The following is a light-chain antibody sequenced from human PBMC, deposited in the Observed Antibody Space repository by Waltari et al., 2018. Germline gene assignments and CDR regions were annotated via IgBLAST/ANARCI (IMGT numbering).Light chain of an antibody. Sequence: QSALTQPASVSGSPGQSITIPCTGTTSDLGGYNYVSWYQQHPGKAPKLMIYDVSSRPSGVSNRFSGSKSGNTASLTISGLQAEDEADYYCSSFTSSSTWVFGGGTKLTVL. J-gene: IGLJ3*02. CDR3: SSFTSSSTWV. CDR2: DVS. V-gene: IGLV2-14*01. CDR1: TSDLGGYNY.